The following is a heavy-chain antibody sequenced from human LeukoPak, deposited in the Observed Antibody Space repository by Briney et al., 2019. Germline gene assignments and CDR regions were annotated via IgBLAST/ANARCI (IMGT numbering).Heavy chain of an antibody. CDR2: ISYDGSNK. D-gene: IGHD5-18*01. V-gene: IGHV3-30*03. CDR1: GFTLSSYG. Sequence: GGSLRLSCAASGFTLSSYGMHWVRQAPGKGLEWVAVISYDGSNKYYADSVKGRFTISRDNSKNTLYLQMNSLRAEDTAVYYCATAQRGYSYGFDYWGQGTLVTVSS. J-gene: IGHJ4*02. CDR3: ATAQRGYSYGFDY.